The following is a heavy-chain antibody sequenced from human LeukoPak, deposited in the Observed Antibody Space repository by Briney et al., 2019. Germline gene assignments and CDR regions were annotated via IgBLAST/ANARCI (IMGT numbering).Heavy chain of an antibody. CDR1: GFTLSSHS. CDR2: ISSSSSYF. V-gene: IGHV3-21*06. J-gene: IGHJ4*02. Sequence: GGSLRLSCAASGFTLSSHSMNWVRQAPGKGLEWVSSISSSSSYFYYADSVKGRFTISRDNAKNSLYLQMNSLRAEDTAVYYCARGAYNYGYIFDYWGQGTLVTVSS. D-gene: IGHD5-18*01. CDR3: ARGAYNYGYIFDY.